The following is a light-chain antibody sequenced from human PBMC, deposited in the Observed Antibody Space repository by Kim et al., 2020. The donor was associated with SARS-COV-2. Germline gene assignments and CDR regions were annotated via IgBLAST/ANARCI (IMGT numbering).Light chain of an antibody. CDR2: AAS. CDR3: QQNYGTPLT. J-gene: IGKJ4*01. CDR1: QRITTY. Sequence: DIQMTQSPTSLSASVGDRVTITCRASQRITTYLNWYQQKPGKAPELLIFAASSLPSGVPSRFSGSGSGTDFTLTISSLQPEDFAIYYCQQNYGTPLTFGGGTKVDIK. V-gene: IGKV1-39*01.